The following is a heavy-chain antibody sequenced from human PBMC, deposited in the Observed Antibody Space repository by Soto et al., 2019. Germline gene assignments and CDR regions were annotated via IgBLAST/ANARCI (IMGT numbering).Heavy chain of an antibody. CDR3: ARDRQRALVVVAATGGFDS. J-gene: IGHJ4*02. CDR1: KFTFSHYS. Sequence: QVQLVESGGGVVQPGRSLTLSCAASKFTFSHYSMHWVRQAPDLGLEWVAFISYDGSNKYYADSVKGRFTISRDNANNTLFLQMSSLRVEDTGVYYCARDRQRALVVVAATGGFDSWGQGTLVTVSS. D-gene: IGHD2-15*01. CDR2: ISYDGSNK. V-gene: IGHV3-30-3*01.